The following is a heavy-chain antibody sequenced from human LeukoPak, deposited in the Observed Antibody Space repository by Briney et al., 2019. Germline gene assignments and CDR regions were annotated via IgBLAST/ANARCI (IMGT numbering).Heavy chain of an antibody. CDR1: GFTFSSYG. J-gene: IGHJ4*02. CDR3: ARDSDSSWGYYFDY. CDR2: IWYDGSNK. Sequence: PGGSLRLSCAASGFTFSSYGMHWVRQAPGKGLEWVAVIWYDGSNKYYADSVKGRFTISRDNSKNTLYLQMNSLRAEDTAVYYCARDSDSSWGYYFDYWGQRTLVTVSS. D-gene: IGHD6-13*01. V-gene: IGHV3-33*01.